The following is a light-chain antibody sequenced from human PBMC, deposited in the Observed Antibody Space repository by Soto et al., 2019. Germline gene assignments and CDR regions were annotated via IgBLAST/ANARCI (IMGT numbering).Light chain of an antibody. V-gene: IGKV1-9*01. CDR1: HGISRY. Sequence: DAQLTQSPSFLSASVGDRVTITCRASHGISRYFVWYQQKPGKAPKVLIYGASTLQSGVPSRFSGSGAGAEFTLTISSLQPEDVATYYCQQFNTYPRTFGQGTKLE. CDR3: QQFNTYPRT. CDR2: GAS. J-gene: IGKJ2*01.